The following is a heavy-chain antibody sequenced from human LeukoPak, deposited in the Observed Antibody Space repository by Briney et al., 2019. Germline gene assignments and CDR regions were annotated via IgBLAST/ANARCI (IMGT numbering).Heavy chain of an antibody. Sequence: ASVKVSCKTSGYTFTGYYMHWVRQAPEQGLEWMGWINPHNGDTDYAQKFQGRVTMTRDTSISTAYMELNRLRSDDTAVYYCARDHQDSSSWFYWGQGTLVTVSS. CDR3: ARDHQDSSSWFY. CDR2: INPHNGDT. J-gene: IGHJ4*02. CDR1: GYTFTGYY. V-gene: IGHV1-2*02. D-gene: IGHD6-13*01.